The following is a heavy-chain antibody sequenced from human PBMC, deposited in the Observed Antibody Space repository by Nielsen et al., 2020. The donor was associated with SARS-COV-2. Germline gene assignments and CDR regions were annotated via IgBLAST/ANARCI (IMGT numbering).Heavy chain of an antibody. Sequence: VRQMPGKGLEWIGEINHSGSTNYNPSLKSRVTISVDTSKNQFSLKLSSVTAADTAVYYCARGRYYYGSGSYYNGYYYYYGMDAWGQGTTVTVSS. CDR2: INHSGST. D-gene: IGHD3-10*01. CDR3: ARGRYYYGSGSYYNGYYYYYGMDA. V-gene: IGHV4-34*01. J-gene: IGHJ6*02.